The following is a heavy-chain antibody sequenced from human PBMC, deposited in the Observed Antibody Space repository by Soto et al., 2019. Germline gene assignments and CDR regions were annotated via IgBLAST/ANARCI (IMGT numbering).Heavy chain of an antibody. CDR3: ARGAVVNFDS. D-gene: IGHD3-22*01. CDR1: GGSISSGGSS. CDR2: IYHSGST. Sequence: QLQLQESGSGLVKPSQTLSLTCAVSGGSISSGGSSWTWIRQPPGKGLEWIGYIYHSGSTYYNPSLKSRVTTAVDRSKNQFALKLTSVTAADTAVYYCARGAVVNFDSWGQGTLVTVSS. J-gene: IGHJ4*02. V-gene: IGHV4-30-2*01.